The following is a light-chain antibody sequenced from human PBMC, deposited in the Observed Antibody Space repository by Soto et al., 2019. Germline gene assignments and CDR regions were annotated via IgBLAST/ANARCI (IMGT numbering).Light chain of an antibody. J-gene: IGLJ1*01. CDR3: SAWDNSLNGHV. CDR1: ISNIGKTT. Sequence: QSVLTQPPSASGTPGQRVTISCSGSISNIGKTTVNWYQLLPGTAPKLLIYVTDMRPSGVPDRFSGSKSGTSASLAISGLQPEDEADYFCSAWDNSLNGHVFGAGTKLTVL. V-gene: IGLV1-44*01. CDR2: VTD.